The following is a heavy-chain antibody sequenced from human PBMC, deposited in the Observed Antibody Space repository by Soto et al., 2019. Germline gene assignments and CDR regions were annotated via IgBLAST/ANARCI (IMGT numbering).Heavy chain of an antibody. D-gene: IGHD3-9*01. Sequence: QVQLVQSGAEVKKPGSSVKVSCKASGGTFSSYTISWVRQAPGQGLEWMGRIIPILGIANYAQKFQGRVTITAEKSTSTAYMELSSLRSEDTAVYYCARVPLRYFDWLPYYYYGMDVWGQGTTVTVSS. CDR3: ARVPLRYFDWLPYYYYGMDV. V-gene: IGHV1-69*02. CDR1: GGTFSSYT. J-gene: IGHJ6*02. CDR2: IIPILGIA.